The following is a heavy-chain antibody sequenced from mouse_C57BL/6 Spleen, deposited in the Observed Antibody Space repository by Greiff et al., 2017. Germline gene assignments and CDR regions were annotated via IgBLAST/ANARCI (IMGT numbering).Heavy chain of an antibody. Sequence: VQLQQPGAELVKPGASVKMSCKASGYTFTSYWITWVKQRPGQGLEWLGDIYPGSGSTNYNEKFKSKATLTVDTSSSTAYMQLSSLTSEDSAVYYCARGEGYSNFYYFDYWGQGTTLTVSS. CDR3: ARGEGYSNFYYFDY. CDR1: GYTFTSYW. V-gene: IGHV1-55*01. J-gene: IGHJ2*01. D-gene: IGHD2-5*01. CDR2: IYPGSGST.